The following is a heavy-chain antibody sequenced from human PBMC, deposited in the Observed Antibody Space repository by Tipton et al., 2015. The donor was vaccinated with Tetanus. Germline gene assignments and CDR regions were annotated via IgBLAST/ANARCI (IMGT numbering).Heavy chain of an antibody. CDR1: GFAFNSDW. V-gene: IGHV3-7*01. CDR2: IRQDGSEK. Sequence: SLRLSCAASGFAFNSDWMTWVRQAPGKGLEWVANIRQDGSEKYYVDSVKGRFTISRDNAKNSLYLQIDSLGAEDTALYYCASGRTLDYWGQGTLVTVSS. CDR3: ASGRTLDY. J-gene: IGHJ4*02.